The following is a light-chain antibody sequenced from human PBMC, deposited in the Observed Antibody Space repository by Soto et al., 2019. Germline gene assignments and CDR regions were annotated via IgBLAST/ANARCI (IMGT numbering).Light chain of an antibody. Sequence: EIVMTQSPATLSVSPGERDTLSCRASQSVSNNYLAWYQQKPGQAPRLLIYGASNRATGIPDRFSGSGSGTDFTLTISRLEPEDFAVYYCQQYGSSGTFGQGTKVDIK. V-gene: IGKV3-20*01. CDR1: QSVSNNY. CDR3: QQYGSSGT. J-gene: IGKJ1*01. CDR2: GAS.